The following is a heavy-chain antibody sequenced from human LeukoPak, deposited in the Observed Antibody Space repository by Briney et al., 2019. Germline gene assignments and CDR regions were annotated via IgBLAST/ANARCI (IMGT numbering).Heavy chain of an antibody. CDR3: ARGEDIVLMVYAADFDY. Sequence: GASVKVSCKASGYTFTGYYMHWVRQAPGQGLEWMGWINPNSGGTNYAQKFQGRVTMTRDTSISTAYMELSRLRSDDTAVYYCARGEDIVLMVYAADFDYWGQGTLATVSS. D-gene: IGHD2-8*01. V-gene: IGHV1-2*02. CDR1: GYTFTGYY. J-gene: IGHJ4*02. CDR2: INPNSGGT.